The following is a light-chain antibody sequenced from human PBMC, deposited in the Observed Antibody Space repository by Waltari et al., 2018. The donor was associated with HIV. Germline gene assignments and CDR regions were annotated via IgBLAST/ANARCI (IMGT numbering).Light chain of an antibody. CDR2: GAS. V-gene: IGKV3-20*01. CDR1: QSVSSRY. J-gene: IGKJ2*01. CDR3: QQYGSSPYT. Sequence: EIVLTQSPGTLSLSPGEIATLSCRASQSVSSRYLAWYQQKPGQTPKVFIYGASSRTSGIPDRFSGSGFGTDFALTISRLEPEDSAVYYCQQYGSSPYTFGQGTKLEIK.